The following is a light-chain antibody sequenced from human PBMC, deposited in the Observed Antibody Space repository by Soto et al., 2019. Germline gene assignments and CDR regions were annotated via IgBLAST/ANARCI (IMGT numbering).Light chain of an antibody. V-gene: IGKV1-9*01. CDR2: AAY. CDR1: QDIGGY. Sequence: DIQLTQSPSLLSASVGERVAITCRASQDIGGYLAWYQQKPGEAPNLLIYAAYISQSGVPSRFSGRASGTEFTLTITGLQPEDFATYYCQQLNSYPRTFGRGTKLEIK. J-gene: IGKJ2*02. CDR3: QQLNSYPRT.